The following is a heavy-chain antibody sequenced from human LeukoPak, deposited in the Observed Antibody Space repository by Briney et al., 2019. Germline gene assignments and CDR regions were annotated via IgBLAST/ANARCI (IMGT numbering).Heavy chain of an antibody. CDR2: ISKEGSNK. V-gene: IGHV3-30*18. CDR3: AKEGLDSSGYYYGFDY. CDR1: GFPFISYA. J-gene: IGHJ4*02. D-gene: IGHD3-22*01. Sequence: GGSRSLPGPASGFPFISYAMDGARQAPGKGLDWVAVISKEGSNKYNADSGKGRFTISRDNSKNTLYLQMNSLRAEDTAVYYCAKEGLDSSGYYYGFDYWGQGTRVSVSS.